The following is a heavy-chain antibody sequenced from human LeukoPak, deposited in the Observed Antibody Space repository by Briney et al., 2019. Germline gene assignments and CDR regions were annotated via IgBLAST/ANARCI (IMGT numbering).Heavy chain of an antibody. CDR3: ARRQIDGYSYGYYRYYYYYMDV. D-gene: IGHD5-18*01. V-gene: IGHV4-4*02. J-gene: IGHJ6*03. CDR1: GGSISSSNW. CDR2: IYHSGST. Sequence: SETLSLTCAVSGGSISSSNWWSWVRPPPGKGLEWIGEIYHSGSTNYNPSLKSRVTISVDKSKNQFSLKLSSVTAADTAVYYCARRQIDGYSYGYYRYYYYYMDVWGKGTTVTISS.